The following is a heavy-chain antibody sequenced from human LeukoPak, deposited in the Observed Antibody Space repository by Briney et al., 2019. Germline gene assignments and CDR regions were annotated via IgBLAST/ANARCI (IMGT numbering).Heavy chain of an antibody. J-gene: IGHJ4*02. Sequence: HPGGSLRLSCAASGFTFSRYPMIWVRQAPGKGLECISYINGGGDTIHYADSVKGRFTFSRDNAKNSLYLQMSSLRAEDTAVYYCAKVWGGYSNTDYWGQGTLVTVSS. CDR1: GFTFSRYP. V-gene: IGHV3-48*01. CDR3: AKVWGGYSNTDY. CDR2: INGGGDTI. D-gene: IGHD4-11*01.